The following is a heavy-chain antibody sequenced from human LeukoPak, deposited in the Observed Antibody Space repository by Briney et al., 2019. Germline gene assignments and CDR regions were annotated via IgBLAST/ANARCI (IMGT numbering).Heavy chain of an antibody. D-gene: IGHD3-10*01. CDR1: GGTFSSYA. CDR3: ARGAPLKRIIMVRGDANVFDI. V-gene: IGHV1-69*13. J-gene: IGHJ3*02. Sequence: SVKASCKASGGTFSSYAISRVRQAPGQGLEWMGGIIPIFGTANYAQKFQGRVTITADESTSTAYMELSSLRSEDTAVYYCARGAPLKRIIMVRGDANVFDIWGRGKRDTVSP. CDR2: IIPIFGTA.